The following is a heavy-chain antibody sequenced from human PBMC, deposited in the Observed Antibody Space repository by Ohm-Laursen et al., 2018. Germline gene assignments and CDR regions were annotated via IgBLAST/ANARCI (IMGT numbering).Heavy chain of an antibody. CDR3: SRDYLSI. CDR1: GFTFSGYC. D-gene: IGHD2/OR15-2a*01. Sequence: SLRLSCTASGFTFSGYCMHWVRQAPGKGLEWVANIKQDGSQKYYVDSVQGRFTISRDNAKNLLYLQMNNLRAEDTAMYYCSRDYLSIWGQGTLVTVSS. J-gene: IGHJ3*01. V-gene: IGHV3-7*01. CDR2: IKQDGSQK.